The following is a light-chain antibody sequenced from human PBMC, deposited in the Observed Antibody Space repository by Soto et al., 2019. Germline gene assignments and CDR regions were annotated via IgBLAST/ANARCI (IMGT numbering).Light chain of an antibody. Sequence: EIVWTQSPGTLSLSPGERVTLSCRASQSVSSSYLAWHQQKPNQPHRLRIYGASSRATAIPDRFSGSGYERDVTLNISGLEPDGFAVHYCQQYGSLTWTFGQGTQVAIK. CDR1: QSVSSSY. J-gene: IGKJ1*01. CDR3: QQYGSLTWT. V-gene: IGKV3-20*01. CDR2: GAS.